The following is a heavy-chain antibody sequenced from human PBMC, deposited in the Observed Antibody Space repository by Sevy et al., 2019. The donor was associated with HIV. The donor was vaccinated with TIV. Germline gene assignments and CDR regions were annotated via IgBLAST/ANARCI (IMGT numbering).Heavy chain of an antibody. CDR3: ARDLEYYDSSGSVDDAFDI. Sequence: GGSLRLSCAASGFTFSSYAMHWVRQAPGTGLEWVAVISYDGSNKYYADSVKVRFTISRDNSKNTLYRQMNSLRAEDTAVYYGARDLEYYDSSGSVDDAFDIWGQGTMVTVSS. CDR2: ISYDGSNK. D-gene: IGHD3-22*01. J-gene: IGHJ3*02. CDR1: GFTFSSYA. V-gene: IGHV3-30-3*01.